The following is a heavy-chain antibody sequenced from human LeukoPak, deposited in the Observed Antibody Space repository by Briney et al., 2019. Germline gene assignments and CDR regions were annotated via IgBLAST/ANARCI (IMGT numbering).Heavy chain of an antibody. Sequence: GASVKVSCKASGYTFTGYYMHWVRQAPGQGLEWMGWINPNSGGTNYAQKFQGRVTMTRETSISTAYMELSRLRSDDTAVYYCARDRAVVSLALDIWGQGTMVTVSS. CDR3: ARDRAVVSLALDI. CDR1: GYTFTGYY. D-gene: IGHD2-8*02. V-gene: IGHV1-2*02. CDR2: INPNSGGT. J-gene: IGHJ3*02.